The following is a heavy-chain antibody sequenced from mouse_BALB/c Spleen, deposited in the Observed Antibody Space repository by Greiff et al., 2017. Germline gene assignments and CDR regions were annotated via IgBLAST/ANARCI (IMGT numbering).Heavy chain of an antibody. V-gene: IGHV5-17*02. J-gene: IGHJ2*01. D-gene: IGHD3-1*01. CDR1: GFTFSSFG. CDR3: ARSGHYFDY. Sequence: EVHLVESGGGLVKPGGSLKLSCAASGFTFSSFGMHWVRQAPEKGLEWVAYISSGSSTIYYADTVKGRFTISRDNPKNTLFLQMTSLRSEDTAMYYCARSGHYFDYWGQGTTLTVSS. CDR2: ISSGSSTI.